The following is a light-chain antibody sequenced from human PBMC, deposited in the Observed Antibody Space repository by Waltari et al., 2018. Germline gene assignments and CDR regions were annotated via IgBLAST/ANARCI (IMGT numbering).Light chain of an antibody. CDR1: RSNVGVYNF. CDR2: EVN. CDR3: TSYAGKNILV. J-gene: IGLJ3*02. Sequence: QSVLTQPPSASGSLGQPVPISCTGPRSNVGVYNFVPWYQQHPGKAPKPRIYEVNKRPSGVPDRFSGSKSGNTASLTVSGLLAEDEADYYCTSYAGKNILVFGGGTNLTVL. V-gene: IGLV2-8*01.